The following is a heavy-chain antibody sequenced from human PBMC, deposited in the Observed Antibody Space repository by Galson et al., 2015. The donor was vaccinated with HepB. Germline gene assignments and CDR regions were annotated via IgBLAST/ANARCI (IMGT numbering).Heavy chain of an antibody. CDR3: ASYYYDSSGYYYGWRFDY. CDR1: GYSFTSYW. J-gene: IGHJ4*02. Sequence: QSGAEVKKPGESLRISCKGSGYSFTSYWISWVRQMPGKGLEWMGRIDPSDSYTNYSPSFQGHVTISADKSISTAYLQWSSLKASDTAMYYCASYYYDSSGYYYGWRFDYWGQGTLVTVSS. V-gene: IGHV5-10-1*01. CDR2: IDPSDSYT. D-gene: IGHD3-22*01.